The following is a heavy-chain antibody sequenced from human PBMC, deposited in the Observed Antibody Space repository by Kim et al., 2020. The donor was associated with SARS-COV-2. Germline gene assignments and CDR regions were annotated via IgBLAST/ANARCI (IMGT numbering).Heavy chain of an antibody. V-gene: IGHV5-51*01. CDR2: DT. Sequence: DTRYNHSFQCKVTFSADKSISTAYLQWGSLNASDTDMYYCARRDNAFDIWGQGTMVTVSS. J-gene: IGHJ3*02. CDR3: ARRDNAFDI.